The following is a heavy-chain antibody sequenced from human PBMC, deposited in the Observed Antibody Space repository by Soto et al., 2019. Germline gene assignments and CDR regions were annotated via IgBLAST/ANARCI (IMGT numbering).Heavy chain of an antibody. D-gene: IGHD1-1*01. Sequence: EVQLFESGGGSVQPGGSLRLSCAASGFTFSSYAMHWVRRPPGKGLEWVSSISGSGGTAYYADSVKGRFSISRDSVVNPLYLQMNSLRAEDTAVYFCAKGRGQNWSFDYWGQGPLVTVSP. CDR2: ISGSGGTA. J-gene: IGHJ4*02. V-gene: IGHV3-23*01. CDR1: GFTFSSYA. CDR3: AKGRGQNWSFDY.